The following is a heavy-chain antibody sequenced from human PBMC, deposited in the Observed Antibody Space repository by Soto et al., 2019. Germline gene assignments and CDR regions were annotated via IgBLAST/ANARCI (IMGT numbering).Heavy chain of an antibody. D-gene: IGHD1-7*01. J-gene: IGHJ6*02. CDR1: GGSISSSSYY. V-gene: IGHV4-39*01. CDR3: ARQLELLYYYYGMDV. CDR2: IYYSGST. Sequence: SETLSLTCTVSGGSISSSSYYWGWIRQPPGKGLEWIGSIYYSGSTYYNPSLKSRVTISVDTSKNQFSLKLSSVTAADTAVYYCARQLELLYYYYGMDVWGQGTTVTVS.